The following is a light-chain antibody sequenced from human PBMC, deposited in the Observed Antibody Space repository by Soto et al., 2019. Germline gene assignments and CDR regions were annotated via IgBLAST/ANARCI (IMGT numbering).Light chain of an antibody. CDR1: QGIRNF. V-gene: IGKV1-27*01. Sequence: DIQMTQSPSSLSASVGDRVTITCRASQGIRNFLAWYQQKPGKVPKLLISGASTLESGVPSRFSSSRSGKDFTLTITSLQPEDGATYYCQKYSSVITFGQGTRLEIK. J-gene: IGKJ5*01. CDR3: QKYSSVIT. CDR2: GAS.